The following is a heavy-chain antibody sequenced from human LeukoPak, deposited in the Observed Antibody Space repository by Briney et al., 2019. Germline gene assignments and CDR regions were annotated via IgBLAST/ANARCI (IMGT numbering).Heavy chain of an antibody. CDR2: ISAYNGNA. CDR3: ARPYSSSYPYIWASYFDY. CDR1: GYTFTSYG. D-gene: IGHD6-13*01. J-gene: IGHJ4*02. V-gene: IGHV1-18*01. Sequence: GASVKVSCKASGYTFTSYGISWVRQAPGQGLEWMGWISAYNGNANYAQKLQGRVTMTTDTSTSTAYMELRSLRSDDTAVYYCARPYSSSYPYIWASYFDYWGQGTLVTVSS.